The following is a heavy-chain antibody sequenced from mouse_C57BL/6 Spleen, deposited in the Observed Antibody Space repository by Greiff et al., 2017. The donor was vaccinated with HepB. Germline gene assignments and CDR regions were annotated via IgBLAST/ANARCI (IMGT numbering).Heavy chain of an antibody. CDR3: AKEAYYGSSYYFDY. D-gene: IGHD1-1*01. V-gene: IGHV1-81*01. Sequence: QVQLKESGAELARPGASVKLSCKASGYTFTSYGISWVKQRTGQGLEWIGEIYPRSGNTYYNEKFKGKATLTADKSSSTAYMELRSLTSEDSAVYFCAKEAYYGSSYYFDYWGQGTTLTVSS. J-gene: IGHJ2*01. CDR2: IYPRSGNT. CDR1: GYTFTSYG.